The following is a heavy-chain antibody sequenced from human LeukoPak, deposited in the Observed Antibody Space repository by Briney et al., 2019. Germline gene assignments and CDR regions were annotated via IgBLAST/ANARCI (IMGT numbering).Heavy chain of an antibody. V-gene: IGHV5-51*01. J-gene: IGHJ4*02. CDR1: GFTFGSYS. CDR2: IQPGNPEI. CDR3: ARRHYYYDRSGFYYYFDT. Sequence: PGGSLRLSCAASGFTFGSYSMNWVRQMPGKGLEWVGNIQPGNPEIRYSPSFQGQVTLSADKSISTAYLQWSSLKASDTAMYYCARRHYYYDRSGFYYYFDTWGQGTQVTVTS. D-gene: IGHD3-22*01.